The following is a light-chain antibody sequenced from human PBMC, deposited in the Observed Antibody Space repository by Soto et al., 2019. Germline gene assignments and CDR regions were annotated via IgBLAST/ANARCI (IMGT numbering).Light chain of an antibody. V-gene: IGLV2-8*01. Sequence: QSALTQPPSASGSPGQSVTISCTGTSSDVGGYNYVSWYQQHAGKGPKLMIYEVTKRPSGVPDRFSGSKSGTSASLAISGLQSEDEADYYCAAWDDSLKGVVFGGGTKVTVL. CDR1: SSDVGGYNY. CDR2: EVT. J-gene: IGLJ2*01. CDR3: AAWDDSLKGVV.